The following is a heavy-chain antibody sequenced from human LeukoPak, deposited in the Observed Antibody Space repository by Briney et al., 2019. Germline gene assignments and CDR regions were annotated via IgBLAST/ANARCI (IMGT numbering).Heavy chain of an antibody. CDR1: GFTFSSYG. J-gene: IGHJ4*02. CDR2: IRYDGSNK. V-gene: IGHV3-30*02. D-gene: IGHD2-2*01. Sequence: PGESLRLSCAASGFTFSSYGMHWVRQAPGKGLEWVAFIRYDGSNKYYADSVKGRFTISRDNSKNTLYLQMNSLRAEDTAVYYCAIMRYCSSTSCLDYWGQGTLVTVSS. CDR3: AIMRYCSSTSCLDY.